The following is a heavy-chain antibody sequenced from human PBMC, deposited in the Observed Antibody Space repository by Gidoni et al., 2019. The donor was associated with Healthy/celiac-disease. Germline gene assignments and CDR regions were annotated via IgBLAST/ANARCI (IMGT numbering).Heavy chain of an antibody. Sequence: VQLVQSGAAVKKPGSSVKVSCKASGGPFSSYAISWVRQAPGQGLEWMGGIIPICGTANYAKKFQGRVTITADESTSTAYMELSSLRSEDTAVYYCARPLASSGGAFDIWGQGTMVTVSS. J-gene: IGHJ3*02. CDR3: ARPLASSGGAFDI. V-gene: IGHV1-69*01. CDR1: GGPFSSYA. D-gene: IGHD1-26*01. CDR2: IIPICGTA.